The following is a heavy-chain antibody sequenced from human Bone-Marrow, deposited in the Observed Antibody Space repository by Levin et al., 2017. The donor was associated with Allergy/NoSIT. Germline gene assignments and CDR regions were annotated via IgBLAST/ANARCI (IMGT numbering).Heavy chain of an antibody. J-gene: IGHJ2*01. CDR3: ARDSRLHDWGRNLDL. CDR1: GFTFSNYG. CDR2: ISFDGYSK. Sequence: GGSLRLSCTASGFTFSNYGMHWVRQGPGKGLECVAVISFDGYSKYYGDSLEGRFTISRDNSKNTLYLQVESLRTEDTAVYYCARDSRLHDWGRNLDLWGRGTPVTVSS. V-gene: IGHV3-30*03. D-gene: IGHD3-9*01.